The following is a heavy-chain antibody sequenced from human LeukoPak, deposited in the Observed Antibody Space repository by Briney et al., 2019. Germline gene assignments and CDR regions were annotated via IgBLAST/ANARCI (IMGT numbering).Heavy chain of an antibody. CDR3: AKNGGSGWYSFDY. CDR1: GGSVSSGSYY. D-gene: IGHD6-19*01. J-gene: IGHJ4*02. V-gene: IGHV4-61*02. CDR2: IYASGST. Sequence: SQTLSLTCTVSGGSVSSGSYYWSWIRQPAGKGLEWIGRIYASGSTNYNPSLKSRVTISVDTSRNLFSLRLSSVTAADAAVYYCAKNGGSGWYSFDYWGQGTLVTVSS.